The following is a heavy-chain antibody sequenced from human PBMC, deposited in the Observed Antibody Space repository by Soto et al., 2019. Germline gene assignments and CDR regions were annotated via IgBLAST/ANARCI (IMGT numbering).Heavy chain of an antibody. CDR3: ARSSSGYHLFHY. CDR1: GGTFSSYA. D-gene: IGHD5-12*01. J-gene: IGHJ4*02. V-gene: IGHV1-69*06. CDR2: IIPIFGTA. Sequence: ASVKVSCKASGGTFSSYAISWVRQAPGQGLEWMGGIIPIFGTANYAQKFQGRVTITADKSTSTAYMELSSLRSEDTAVYYCARSSSGYHLFHYWRQGTLVTVFS.